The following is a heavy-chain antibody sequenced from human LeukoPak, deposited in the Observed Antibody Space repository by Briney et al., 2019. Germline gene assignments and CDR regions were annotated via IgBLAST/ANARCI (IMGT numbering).Heavy chain of an antibody. CDR3: ARTHRQWYSSSGYGSGYYYYYMDV. V-gene: IGHV4-31*03. D-gene: IGHD6-13*01. CDR1: GGSISSGGYY. Sequence: PSETLSLTCTVSGGSISSGGYYWSWIRQHPGKGLEWIGYIYYSGSTYYNPSLKSGVTISGDTSKNQFSLKLSSVTSADTAGYDWARTHRQWYSSSGYGSGYYYYYMDVWGKGTRSPSP. J-gene: IGHJ6*03. CDR2: IYYSGST.